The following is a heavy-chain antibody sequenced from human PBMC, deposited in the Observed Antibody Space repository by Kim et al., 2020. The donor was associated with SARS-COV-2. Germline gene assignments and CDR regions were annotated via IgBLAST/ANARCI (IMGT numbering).Heavy chain of an antibody. J-gene: IGHJ4*02. Sequence: GGSLRLSCAASGFTFSSYGMHWVRQAPGKGLEWVAVISYDGSNKYYVDSVKGRFTISRDNSKNTLYLHMNSLRAEDTAVYYCAKDKGQQLATPGDYWGQG. CDR2: ISYDGSNK. D-gene: IGHD6-13*01. CDR1: GFTFSSYG. V-gene: IGHV3-30*18. CDR3: AKDKGQQLATPGDY.